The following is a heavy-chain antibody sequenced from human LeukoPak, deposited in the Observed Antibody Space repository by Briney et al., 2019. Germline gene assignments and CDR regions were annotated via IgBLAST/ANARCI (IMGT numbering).Heavy chain of an antibody. CDR2: IIPILGIA. D-gene: IGHD6-19*01. CDR3: ARTYSSGSANYYYYYGMDV. J-gene: IGHJ6*02. CDR1: GGTFISYT. V-gene: IGHV1-69*02. Sequence: SVKVSCKASGGTFISYTISWVRQAPGQGLEWMGRIIPILGIANYAQKFQGRVTITADKFTSTAYMELSSLRSEDTAVYYCARTYSSGSANYYYYYGMDVWGQGTTVTVSS.